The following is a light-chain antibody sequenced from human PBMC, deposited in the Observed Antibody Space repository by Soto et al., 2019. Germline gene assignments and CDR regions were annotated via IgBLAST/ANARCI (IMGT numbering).Light chain of an antibody. Sequence: DVQMTQSPSPLSASVGDRVTITCRASQNIGKFLNWYQQKPGKAPRLLIYGTSSLHSGVPSRFSGSSSGTDFSLTISSLQPEDFATYYCQQSFNTPQTFGQGTKVEVK. CDR2: GTS. J-gene: IGKJ1*01. CDR1: QNIGKF. V-gene: IGKV1-39*01. CDR3: QQSFNTPQT.